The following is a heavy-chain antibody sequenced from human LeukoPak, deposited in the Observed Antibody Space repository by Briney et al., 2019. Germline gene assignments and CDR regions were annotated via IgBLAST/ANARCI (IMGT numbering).Heavy chain of an antibody. CDR2: ISAYNGNT. V-gene: IGHV1-18*04. D-gene: IGHD3-10*01. CDR1: GYTFTSYG. J-gene: IGHJ4*02. CDR3: ARGGHGITMVRGDFDY. Sequence: GASVKVSCKASGYTFTSYGISWVRQAPGQGLEWMGWISAYNGNTNYAQKLQGRVTMTTDASTSTAYMELRSLRSDDTAVYYCARGGHGITMVRGDFDYWGQGTLVTVSS.